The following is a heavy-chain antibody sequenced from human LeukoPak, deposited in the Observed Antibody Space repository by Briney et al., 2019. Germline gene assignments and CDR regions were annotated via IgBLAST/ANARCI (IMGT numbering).Heavy chain of an antibody. J-gene: IGHJ4*02. CDR2: ISYDGSNK. CDR3: ARASFLIMIPYFDY. CDR1: GFTFSSYA. V-gene: IGHV3-30*04. D-gene: IGHD3-16*01. Sequence: PGGSLRLSCAASGFTFSSYAMHWVRQAPGKGLEWVAVISYDGSNKYYADSVKGRFTISRDNSKNTLYLQMNSLRAEDTAVYYCARASFLIMIPYFDYWGQGTLVTVSS.